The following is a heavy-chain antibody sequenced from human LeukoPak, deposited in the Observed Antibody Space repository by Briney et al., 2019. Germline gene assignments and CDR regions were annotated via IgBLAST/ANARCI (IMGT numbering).Heavy chain of an antibody. CDR3: ARDRRYYYDSSQLDY. D-gene: IGHD3-22*01. Sequence: PGGSLRLSCAASGFTFSSYSMYWVRQAPGKGLEWVSSISSSSSYIYYADSVKGRFTISRDNAKNSLYLQMNSLRAEDTAVYYCARDRRYYYDSSQLDYWGQGTLVTVSS. J-gene: IGHJ4*02. CDR1: GFTFSSYS. CDR2: ISSSSSYI. V-gene: IGHV3-21*01.